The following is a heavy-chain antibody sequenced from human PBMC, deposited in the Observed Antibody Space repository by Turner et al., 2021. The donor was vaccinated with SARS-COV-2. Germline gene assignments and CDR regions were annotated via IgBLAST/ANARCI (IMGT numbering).Heavy chain of an antibody. CDR1: VVPVSSNY. CDR2: IYSGGST. V-gene: IGHV3-53*01. D-gene: IGHD3-16*01. J-gene: IGHJ5*02. Sequence: VQLLESGGGLIKPGGSLRLSCAASVVPVSSNYMSWVRQAPGKGLEWVSVIYSGGSTCYSDSVKGRFTISRDNSKNTLYLQMNSLRAEDTAVYYCVKDWVPGGVTRSNWLDPWGQGTLVTVSS. CDR3: VKDWVPGGVTRSNWLDP.